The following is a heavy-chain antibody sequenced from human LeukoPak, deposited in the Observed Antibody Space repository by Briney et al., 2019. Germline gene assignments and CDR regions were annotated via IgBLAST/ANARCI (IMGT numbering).Heavy chain of an antibody. D-gene: IGHD1-26*01. Sequence: PSETLSLTCAVYIDSFSNYHWNWIRQPPAKGMEWIGEVNESGGTNISPSLRSRVILSVDTSKNQFSLKLISVTVAYTAIYYCARGQGATVPQVGKNWFDPWGQGTRVTVSS. J-gene: IGHJ5*02. CDR3: ARGQGATVPQVGKNWFDP. CDR2: VNESGGT. V-gene: IGHV4-34*01. CDR1: IDSFSNYH.